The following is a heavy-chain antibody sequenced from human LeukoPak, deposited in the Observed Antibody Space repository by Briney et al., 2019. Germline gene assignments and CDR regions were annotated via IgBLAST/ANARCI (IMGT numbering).Heavy chain of an antibody. D-gene: IGHD2-2*01. Sequence: GASVKVSCKASGYTFTSYYMHWVRQAPGQGLEWMGIINPSGGSTSYAQKFQGRVTMTRDTSTSTVYMELSSLRSEDTAVYYCARRQGYCSSTSCYGMGYWGQGTLVTVSS. J-gene: IGHJ4*02. CDR1: GYTFTSYY. CDR2: INPSGGST. CDR3: ARRQGYCSSTSCYGMGY. V-gene: IGHV1-46*01.